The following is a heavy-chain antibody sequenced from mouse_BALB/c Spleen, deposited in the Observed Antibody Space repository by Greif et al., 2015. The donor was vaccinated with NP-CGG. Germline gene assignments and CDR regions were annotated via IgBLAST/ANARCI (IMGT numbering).Heavy chain of an antibody. CDR3: ARRGPLLGDYYYAMDY. CDR2: INPSSGYT. V-gene: IGHV1-4*01. J-gene: IGHJ4*01. CDR1: GYTFTSYT. Sequence: QVQLKQSGAELARPGASVKMSCKASGYTFTSYTMHWVKQRPGQGLDWIGYINPSSGYTNYNQKFKDKATLTADKSSSTAYMQLSSLTSEDSAVYYCARRGPLLGDYYYAMDYWGQGTSVTVSS. D-gene: IGHD2-10*01.